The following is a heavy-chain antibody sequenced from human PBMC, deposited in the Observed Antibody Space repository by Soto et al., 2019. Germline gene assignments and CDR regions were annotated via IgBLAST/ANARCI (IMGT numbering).Heavy chain of an antibody. Sequence: SETLSLTCTVSGASVSTDGYYWSWIRQPPGTTLEWIGYIYYSGSSGYNPSLKSRVTASVDTSKNQFSLILSSVTAADTAVYYCARLSQLAPVANTYYHSLDVWGQGTTVTVSS. CDR2: IYYSGSS. CDR1: GASVSTDGYY. D-gene: IGHD5-12*01. CDR3: ARLSQLAPVANTYYHSLDV. V-gene: IGHV4-61*08. J-gene: IGHJ6*02.